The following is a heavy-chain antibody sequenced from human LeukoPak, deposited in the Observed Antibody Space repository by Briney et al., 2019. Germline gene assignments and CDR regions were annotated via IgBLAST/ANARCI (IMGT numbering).Heavy chain of an antibody. CDR2: IYYSGST. V-gene: IGHV4-30-4*01. CDR1: GGSISSGDYY. D-gene: IGHD2-15*01. Sequence: SETLSLTCTVSGGSISSGDYYWSWIRQPPGKGLEWIGYIYYSGSTYYNPSLKSRVTISVDTSKNQFSLKLSSVTAADTAVYYCARGKDRTSSSFDYWGQGTLVTVSS. CDR3: ARGKDRTSSSFDY. J-gene: IGHJ4*02.